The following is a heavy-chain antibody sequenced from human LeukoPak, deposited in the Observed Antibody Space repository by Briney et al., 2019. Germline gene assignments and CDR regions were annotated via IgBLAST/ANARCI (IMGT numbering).Heavy chain of an antibody. V-gene: IGHV3-30*18. D-gene: IGHD3-10*01. J-gene: IGHJ6*02. CDR3: AKDQATYGSGIDEDYYYYGMDV. CDR2: ISYDGSNK. CDR1: GFTFSSYG. Sequence: GGSLRLSCAASGFTFSSYGMHWVRQAPGKGLEWVAVISYDGSNKYYADSVKGRFTISRDNSKNTLYLQMNSLRAEDTAVYYCAKDQATYGSGIDEDYYYYGMDVWGQGTTVTVSS.